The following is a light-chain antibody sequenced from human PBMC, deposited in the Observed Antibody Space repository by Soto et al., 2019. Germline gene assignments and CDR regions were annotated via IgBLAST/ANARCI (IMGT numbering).Light chain of an antibody. CDR1: QSVRDN. J-gene: IGKJ5*01. CDR3: QQYNNWPPIT. CDR2: GAS. V-gene: IGKV3-15*01. Sequence: EVVMTQSPATLSVSPGERATLSCRASQSVRDNLAWYQQKPGQSPRLLIYGASTRATGIPARFSGSGSGTEFTLIISGLQSEDFGVYYCQQYNNWPPITFGQGTRLEIK.